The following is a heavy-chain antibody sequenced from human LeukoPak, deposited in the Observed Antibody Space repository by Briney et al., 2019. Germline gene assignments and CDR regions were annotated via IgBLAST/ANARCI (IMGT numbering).Heavy chain of an antibody. CDR3: ARAYGGWHFDF. J-gene: IGHJ4*02. D-gene: IGHD4-23*01. V-gene: IGHV3-11*01. Sequence: GGSLRLSCAASGFILSDYYMSWIRQAPGKGLEWVSSISKSGDTIYYADSVKGRFTISRDDAKNSLYLQMNSLRDEDTAVYFCARAYGGWHFDFWGQGTLVTVSS. CDR2: ISKSGDTI. CDR1: GFILSDYY.